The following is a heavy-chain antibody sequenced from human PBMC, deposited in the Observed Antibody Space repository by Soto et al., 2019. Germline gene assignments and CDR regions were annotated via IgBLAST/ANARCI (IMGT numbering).Heavy chain of an antibody. D-gene: IGHD2-2*01. CDR2: TYYRSKWYN. CDR3: AREGCGSTSCYAPYYYYGMVV. V-gene: IGHV6-1*01. CDR1: GDSVSSNSAA. J-gene: IGHJ6*02. Sequence: SQTLSLTCAISGDSVSSNSAAWNWIRQSPSRGLEWLGRTYYRSKWYNDYAVSVKSRITINPDTSKNQFSLQLNPVTPEDTAVYYCAREGCGSTSCYAPYYYYGMVVCSQGTTVSVSS.